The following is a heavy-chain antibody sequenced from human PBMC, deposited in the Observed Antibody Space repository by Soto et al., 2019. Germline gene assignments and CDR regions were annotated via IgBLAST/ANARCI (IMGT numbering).Heavy chain of an antibody. Sequence: QVQLQESGPGLVKPSETLSLTCAVSGGSISSSNWWCWVRQPPGKGLEWIGEVYHSGGNNYNPSLESRVTISAGESKNQFSLKLSSVTAADTAVYYCARADSRGYYSLDYWGQGTLVTVSS. J-gene: IGHJ4*02. CDR2: VYHSGGN. CDR1: GGSISSSNW. D-gene: IGHD3-22*01. CDR3: ARADSRGYYSLDY. V-gene: IGHV4-4*02.